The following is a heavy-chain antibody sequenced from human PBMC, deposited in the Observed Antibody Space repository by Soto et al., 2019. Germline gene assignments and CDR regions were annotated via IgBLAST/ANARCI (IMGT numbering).Heavy chain of an antibody. CDR2: ISGSGTDK. J-gene: IGHJ4*02. CDR3: AKLVTTAAAGTFDY. Sequence: GGSLRLSCAASGFTFSDYYMTWIRQAPGRGLEWVSYISGSGTDKSYAESVKGRFTISRDNADNSLFLQMNSLRVEDTAVYFCAKLVTTAAAGTFDYWGQGTLVTVSS. CDR1: GFTFSDYY. V-gene: IGHV3-11*01. D-gene: IGHD6-13*01.